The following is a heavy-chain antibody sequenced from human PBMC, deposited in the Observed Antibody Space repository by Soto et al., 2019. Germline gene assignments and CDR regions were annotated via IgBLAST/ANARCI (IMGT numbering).Heavy chain of an antibody. CDR1: GFTVSNNY. J-gene: IGHJ4*02. V-gene: IGHV3-53*01. CDR3: ANLAVAAPRDH. D-gene: IGHD6-19*01. CDR2: LYASGDT. Sequence: EVQLVESGGGLIQPGGSLRLSCAASGFTVSNNYMTWVRQAPGKGLEWVSVLYASGDTYYADSVKGRFTISRDNSNNTLHLQMNRLRAEDTAVYYFANLAVAAPRDHWGQGTLVTVSS.